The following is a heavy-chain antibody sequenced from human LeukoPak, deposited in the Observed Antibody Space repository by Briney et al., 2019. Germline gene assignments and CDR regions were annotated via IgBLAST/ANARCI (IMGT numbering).Heavy chain of an antibody. CDR1: GFTFSSYA. Sequence: PGGSLRLSCAASGFTFSSYAMSWVRQAPGQGLEWVSAISGSADKTYYADSVKGRFTISRDNSKNTLYLQMNSLRAEDTAVYYCARRLRAAAGSDAFDIWGQGTMVTVSS. V-gene: IGHV3-23*01. CDR3: ARRLRAAAGSDAFDI. CDR2: ISGSADKT. J-gene: IGHJ3*02. D-gene: IGHD6-13*01.